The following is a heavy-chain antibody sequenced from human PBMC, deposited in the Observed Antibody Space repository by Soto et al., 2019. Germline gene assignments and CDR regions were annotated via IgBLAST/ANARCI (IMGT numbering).Heavy chain of an antibody. Sequence: SETLSLTCTVSGGSISSGDYSWSWVRQSPGKGLEWIGHIYNSGITYYNPSLKSRVVISIDTSRNQFSLRLNSLTAADRAVYFCARGVTVFGLVSRLWFDPWGQGTVVNVS. J-gene: IGHJ5*02. CDR1: GGSISSGDYS. V-gene: IGHV4-30-4*01. CDR2: IYNSGIT. CDR3: ARGVTVFGLVSRLWFDP. D-gene: IGHD3-3*01.